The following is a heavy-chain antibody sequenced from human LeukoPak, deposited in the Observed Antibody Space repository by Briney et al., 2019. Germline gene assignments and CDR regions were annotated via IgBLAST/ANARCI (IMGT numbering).Heavy chain of an antibody. V-gene: IGHV4-59*01. J-gene: IGHJ4*02. Sequence: SETLSLTCTASGGSINTYYGSWIRQPPGKGLEWIGYIYYSGSTKYNPSLERRISISVDTSKNQFSLRLSSVTAADRAVYYCARGPGSRYLDYWGQGILVTVSS. CDR3: ARGPGSRYLDY. D-gene: IGHD3-10*01. CDR2: IYYSGST. CDR1: GGSINTYY.